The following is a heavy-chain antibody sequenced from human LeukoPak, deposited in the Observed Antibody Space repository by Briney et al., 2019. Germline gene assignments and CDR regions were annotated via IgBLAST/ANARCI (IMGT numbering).Heavy chain of an antibody. CDR1: GFTFSSYW. CDR3: ASLAVAAILSI. CDR2: IKQDGSEK. V-gene: IGHV3-7*01. Sequence: PGGSLRLSCAASGFTFSSYWMSWVRQAPGKGLEWVANIKQDGSEKYYVDSVKGRFTISRDNAKNSLYLQMNSLRAEDTAVYYCASLAVAAILSILGQGTMVTGSS. D-gene: IGHD6-19*01. J-gene: IGHJ3*02.